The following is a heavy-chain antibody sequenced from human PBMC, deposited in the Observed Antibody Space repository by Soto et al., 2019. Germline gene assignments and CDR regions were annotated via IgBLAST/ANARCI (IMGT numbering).Heavy chain of an antibody. CDR3: ASQGPDYYDSSGYLAL. J-gene: IGHJ4*02. D-gene: IGHD3-22*01. CDR1: GYTFTSYG. CDR2: IIPGGGST. V-gene: IGHV1-46*01. Sequence: ASVKVSCKASGYTFTSYGISWVRQAPGQGLEWMGIIIPGGGSTSYAQKFQGRVTMTRDTSTSTVYMELSSLRSEDTAVYYCASQGPDYYDSSGYLALWGQGTLVTVSS.